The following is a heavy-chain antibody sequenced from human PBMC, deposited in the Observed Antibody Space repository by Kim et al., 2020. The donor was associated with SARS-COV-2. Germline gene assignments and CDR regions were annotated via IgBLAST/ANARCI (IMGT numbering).Heavy chain of an antibody. CDR1: GYTFTSYD. J-gene: IGHJ6*02. CDR3: ARGRSIQLWLEYYYDMDV. V-gene: IGHV1-8*01. CDR2: MNPNSDNT. D-gene: IGHD5-18*01. Sequence: ASVKVSCKASGYTFTSYDINWVRQATGQGLEWMGWMNPNSDNTGYAQKFRGRVSMTGNTSISTAYMELSSLRSEDTAVYYCARGRSIQLWLEYYYDMDVWGQGTTVTVSS.